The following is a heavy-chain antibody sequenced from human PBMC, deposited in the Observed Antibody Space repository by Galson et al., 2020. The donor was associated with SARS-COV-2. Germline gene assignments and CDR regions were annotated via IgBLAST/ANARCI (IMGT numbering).Heavy chain of an antibody. CDR1: GVTLSSIY. Sequence: GGSLRLSCAASGVTLSSIYMSWVRQAPGKGLEWVSDIYNDGGTYYADSVKGRFTISKDNSKNTLYLQINSLRAEDTAMYFCATDVSHWGQGTLVTVSS. CDR3: ATDVSH. V-gene: IGHV3-53*01. J-gene: IGHJ4*02. CDR2: IYNDGGT.